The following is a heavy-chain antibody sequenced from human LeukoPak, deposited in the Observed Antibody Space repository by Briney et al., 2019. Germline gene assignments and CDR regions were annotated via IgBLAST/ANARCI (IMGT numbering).Heavy chain of an antibody. CDR1: GYTFSIYD. CDR2: INPKSENT. Sequence: ASVKVSCKASGYTFSIYDINWLRLATGQGLEWMGWINPKSENTGYAQKFQGRVIMTRDTSTNTAYMELSSLASDDTAMYYCAVRGRNYIYDFWGQGTLITVSS. D-gene: IGHD3-3*01. V-gene: IGHV1-8*01. J-gene: IGHJ4*02. CDR3: AVRGRNYIYDF.